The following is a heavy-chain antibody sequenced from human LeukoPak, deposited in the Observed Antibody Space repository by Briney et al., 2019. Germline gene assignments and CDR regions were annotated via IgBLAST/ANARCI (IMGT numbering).Heavy chain of an antibody. CDR3: ARDNVRYFDGDAFGI. CDR2: ISSSGSTI. Sequence: GGSLRLSCAASGFTFSSYDMSWVRQAPGKGLEWVSYISSSGSTIYYADSVKGRFTISRDNAKNSLYLQMNSLRAEDTAAYYCARDNVRYFDGDAFGIWGQGTMVTVSS. CDR1: GFTFSSYD. J-gene: IGHJ3*02. D-gene: IGHD3-9*01. V-gene: IGHV3-48*04.